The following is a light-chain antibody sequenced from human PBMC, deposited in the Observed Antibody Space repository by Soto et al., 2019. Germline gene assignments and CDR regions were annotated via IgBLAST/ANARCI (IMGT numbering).Light chain of an antibody. J-gene: IGKJ4*01. Sequence: EIVLTQSPATLSLSPGERATLSCRASQSVSSYLAWYQQKPGQAPRLLIYDASHRATAFPARFSGSGSGPDFSLSISSLEPEDFAIYYCQQRSNWPPVTFGGGTKVESK. CDR1: QSVSSY. V-gene: IGKV3-11*01. CDR3: QQRSNWPPVT. CDR2: DAS.